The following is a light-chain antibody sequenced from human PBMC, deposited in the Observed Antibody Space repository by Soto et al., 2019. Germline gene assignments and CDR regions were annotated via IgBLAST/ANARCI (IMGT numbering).Light chain of an antibody. CDR3: QQYNGYWT. CDR1: QRISDS. CDR2: EAS. V-gene: IGKV1-5*03. Sequence: DIQMTQSPSTLSASVGDRVTITCRASQRISDSLAWYQQKPGKAPKLLIYEASTLKSGGPSKFSGSRSGTEYTLTISSLQPDDSAIYYCQQYNGYWTFGQGTKVEIK. J-gene: IGKJ1*01.